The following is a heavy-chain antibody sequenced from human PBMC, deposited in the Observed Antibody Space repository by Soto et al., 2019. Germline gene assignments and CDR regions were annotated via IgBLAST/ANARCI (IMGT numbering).Heavy chain of an antibody. CDR3: ARGQYGGGFDY. CDR2: IYHSGST. CDR1: GGSISSSNW. D-gene: IGHD3-10*01. Sequence: QVQLQESGPGLVKPSGTLSLTCAVSGGSISSSNWWSWVRQPPGKGLEWIGEIYHSGSTNYNPSLKSRGTISEGKANNQFSPKLSSVTAADTAVYYCARGQYGGGFDYWGQGTLVTVSS. J-gene: IGHJ4*02. V-gene: IGHV4-4*02.